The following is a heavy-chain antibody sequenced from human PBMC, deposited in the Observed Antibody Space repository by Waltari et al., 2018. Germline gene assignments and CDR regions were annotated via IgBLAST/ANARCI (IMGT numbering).Heavy chain of an antibody. CDR2: MYTSGST. CDR3: ARGGYDSSGYQYYFDY. Sequence: QVQLQESGPGLVKPSQTLSLTCTVSGGSISSGSYYWRWIRQPAGKGLEWIGYMYTSGSTNYNPSLKSRVTISVDTSKNQFSLKLSSVTAADTAVYDCARGGYDSSGYQYYFDYWGQGTLVTVSS. D-gene: IGHD3-22*01. CDR1: GGSISSGSYY. V-gene: IGHV4-61*09. J-gene: IGHJ4*02.